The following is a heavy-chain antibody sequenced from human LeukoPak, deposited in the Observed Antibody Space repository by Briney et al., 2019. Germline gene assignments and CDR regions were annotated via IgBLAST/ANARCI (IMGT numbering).Heavy chain of an antibody. D-gene: IGHD3-16*02. Sequence: GGSLRLSCAASGFTFNSYAMSWVRQAPGKGLEWVSAIRGSGGGTYYADSVKGRFTISRDNSKNTLYLQMNSLRAEDTAVYFCARVPYDYVSGNYRSDYYNMDVWGQGTTVTVSS. CDR3: ARVPYDYVSGNYRSDYYNMDV. CDR2: IRGSGGGT. CDR1: GFTFNSYA. J-gene: IGHJ6*02. V-gene: IGHV3-23*01.